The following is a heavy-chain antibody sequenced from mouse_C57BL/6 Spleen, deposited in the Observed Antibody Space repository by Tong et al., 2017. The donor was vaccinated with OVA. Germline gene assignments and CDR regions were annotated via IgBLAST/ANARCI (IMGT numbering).Heavy chain of an antibody. V-gene: IGHV1-26*01. J-gene: IGHJ3*01. Sequence: EVQLQESGPELVKPGASVKISCKASGYTFTDYYMNWVKQSHGKSLEWIGDINPNNGGTNYNQKFKGKATLTVDKSSSTAYIELRSVTSEDTEVYYCANYDCGLFAYWGQGTLVTVSA. CDR2: INPNNGGT. CDR3: ANYDCGLFAY. D-gene: IGHD2-4*01. CDR1: GYTFTDYY.